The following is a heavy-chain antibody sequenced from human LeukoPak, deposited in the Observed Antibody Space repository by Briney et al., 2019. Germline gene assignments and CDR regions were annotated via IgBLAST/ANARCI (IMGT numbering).Heavy chain of an antibody. V-gene: IGHV3-30*18. CDR2: ISYDGSNK. J-gene: IGHJ4*02. CDR1: GFTFSSYG. Sequence: PGGSLRLSCAASGFTFSSYGMHWVRQAPGKGLEWVALISYDGSNKYYVDSVKGRFTISRDNSKNTLYLQMNSLRAEDTAVYYCANDRQRFIVGASGGLAGFDYWGLGTLVTVSS. D-gene: IGHD1-26*01. CDR3: ANDRQRFIVGASGGLAGFDY.